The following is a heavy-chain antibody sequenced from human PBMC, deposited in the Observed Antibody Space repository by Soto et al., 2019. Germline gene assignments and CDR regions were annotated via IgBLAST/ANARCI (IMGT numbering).Heavy chain of an antibody. D-gene: IGHD6-6*01. V-gene: IGHV1-69*01. CDR2: IIPIFGTA. Sequence: QGPLVQSGAEVKKPGSSVKVSCKASGGTFSSYAISWVRQAPGQGIEWMGGIIPIFGTANYAQKFQGRVTITADESTSTAYMELSSLRSEDTAVYYCAREGAALNGMDVWGQGTTVTVSS. CDR1: GGTFSSYA. CDR3: AREGAALNGMDV. J-gene: IGHJ6*02.